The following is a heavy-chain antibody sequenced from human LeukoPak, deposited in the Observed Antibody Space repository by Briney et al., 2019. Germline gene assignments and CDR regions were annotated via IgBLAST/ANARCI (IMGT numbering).Heavy chain of an antibody. CDR3: ARDSYYYGSGSYYLDY. CDR1: GGSISSYY. D-gene: IGHD3-10*01. V-gene: IGHV4-4*07. J-gene: IGHJ4*02. Sequence: SETLSLTCSVSGGSISSYYWSWIRQPAGKGLEWIGRMHTSGSTNYNPSLTSRVTMSVDTSKNQFSLKLSSVTAADTAVYYCARDSYYYGSGSYYLDYWGQGTLATVSS. CDR2: MHTSGST.